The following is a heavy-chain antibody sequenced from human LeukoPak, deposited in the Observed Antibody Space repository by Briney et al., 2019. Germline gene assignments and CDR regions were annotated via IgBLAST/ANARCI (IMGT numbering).Heavy chain of an antibody. CDR2: IFTRGRS. V-gene: IGHV4-4*09. CDR1: GDSIRSDS. D-gene: IGHD3-16*01. CDR3: ASLMSGPWRIDS. Sequence: PSETLSLTCSVSGDSIRSDSWSWIRQSPGGGLEWIGYIFTRGRSSYNPCLRSRVTISGQTSMNQFSLTLSSVTAPDKAVYFCASLMSGPWRIDSWGQGTLVTVSS. J-gene: IGHJ5*01.